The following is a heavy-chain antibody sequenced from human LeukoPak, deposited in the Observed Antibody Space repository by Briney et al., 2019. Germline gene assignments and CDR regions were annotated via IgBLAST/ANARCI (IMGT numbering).Heavy chain of an antibody. CDR1: GDFISSSRYY. CDR2: IYTSGST. D-gene: IGHD6-13*01. J-gene: IGHJ4*02. Sequence: PSEPLSLTCIVSGDFISSSRYYWGWIRQPAGKGLEWIGRIYTSGSTNYNPSLKSRVTMSVDTSKNQFSLKLSSVTAADTAVYYCARDGATYSSSWYDYWGQGTLVTVSS. V-gene: IGHV4-61*02. CDR3: ARDGATYSSSWYDY.